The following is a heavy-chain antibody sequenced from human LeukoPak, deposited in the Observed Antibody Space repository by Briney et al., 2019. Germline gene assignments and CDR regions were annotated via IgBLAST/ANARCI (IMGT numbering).Heavy chain of an antibody. J-gene: IGHJ5*02. CDR2: MNPNSGNT. CDR3: ARGRYYDILTGYPRNWFDP. D-gene: IGHD3-9*01. Sequence: ASVKVSCKASGYTFTSYDINWVRQATGQGLEWMGWMNPNSGNTGYAQKFQGRVTITRNTSISTAYMELSSLRSEDTAVYYCARGRYYDILTGYPRNWFDPWGQGTLVTVSS. V-gene: IGHV1-8*03. CDR1: GYTFTSYD.